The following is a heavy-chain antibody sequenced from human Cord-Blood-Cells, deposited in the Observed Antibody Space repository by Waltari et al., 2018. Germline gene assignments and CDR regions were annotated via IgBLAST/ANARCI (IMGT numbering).Heavy chain of an antibody. V-gene: IGHV1-24*01. CDR2: FDPEDGET. CDR3: ATVGYCTNGVCYIDDAFDI. J-gene: IGHJ3*02. CDR1: GYTLTELS. D-gene: IGHD2-8*01. Sequence: QVQLVQSGAEVKKPGASVKVSCKVSGYTLTELSMHWVRQAPGKGLEWMGGFDPEDGETIYAQKCQGRVTMTEDTSTDTAYMELSSLRSEDTAVYYCATVGYCTNGVCYIDDAFDIWGQGTMVTVSS.